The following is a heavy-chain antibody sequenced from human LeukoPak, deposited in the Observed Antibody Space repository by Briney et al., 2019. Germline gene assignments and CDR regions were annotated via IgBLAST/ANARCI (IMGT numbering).Heavy chain of an antibody. J-gene: IGHJ4*02. Sequence: GGSLRLSCAASGFTFSSYWMHWVRQAPGKGLVWVSRINSDGSSTSYADSVKGRFTISRDNSKNTLYLQMNSLRAEDTAVYYCARDFNSGSYLDYWGQGTLVTVSS. CDR2: INSDGSST. D-gene: IGHD1-26*01. V-gene: IGHV3-74*01. CDR3: ARDFNSGSYLDY. CDR1: GFTFSSYW.